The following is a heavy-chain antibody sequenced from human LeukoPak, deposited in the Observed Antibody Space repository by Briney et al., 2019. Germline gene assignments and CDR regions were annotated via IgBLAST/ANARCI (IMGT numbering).Heavy chain of an antibody. CDR2: IYYGGST. CDR1: GGSISSSSYY. D-gene: IGHD3-3*01. CDR3: ARDRPVITIFGVVSRRDWFDP. V-gene: IGHV4-39*07. Sequence: SETLSLTCTVSGGSISSSSYYWGWLRQPPGKGLEWIGSIYYGGSTYYNPSLKSRVTISVDTSKNQFSLKLSSVTAADTAVYYCARDRPVITIFGVVSRRDWFDPWGQGTLVTVSS. J-gene: IGHJ5*02.